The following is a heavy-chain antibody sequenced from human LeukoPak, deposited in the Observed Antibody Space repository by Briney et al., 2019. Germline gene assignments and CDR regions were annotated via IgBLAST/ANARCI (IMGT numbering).Heavy chain of an antibody. V-gene: IGHV1-46*01. CDR1: GYTFTDYY. D-gene: IGHD3-22*01. CDR2: INPSGGST. J-gene: IGHJ4*02. CDR3: ARAPFYYDTSGYLDY. Sequence: ASVKVSCKASGYTFTDYYMHWVRQAPGRGLEWMGIINPSGGSTSYAQKFQGTVTMTRDTSTSTVYMEMSSLRSEDTAVYYCARAPFYYDTSGYLDYWGQGTLVTVSS.